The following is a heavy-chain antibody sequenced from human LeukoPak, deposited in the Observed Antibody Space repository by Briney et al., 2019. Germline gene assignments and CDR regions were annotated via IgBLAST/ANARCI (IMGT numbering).Heavy chain of an antibody. V-gene: IGHV1-69*06. J-gene: IGHJ3*02. CDR2: IIPIFGTA. CDR1: GGTFSSYA. Sequence: ASVKVSCKASGGTFSSYAISWVRQAPGQGLEWMGGIIPIFGTANYAQKFQGRVTMTEDTSTDTAYMELSSLRSEDTAVYYCATVKRITIFGVVPDAFDIWGQGTMVTVSS. D-gene: IGHD3-3*01. CDR3: ATVKRITIFGVVPDAFDI.